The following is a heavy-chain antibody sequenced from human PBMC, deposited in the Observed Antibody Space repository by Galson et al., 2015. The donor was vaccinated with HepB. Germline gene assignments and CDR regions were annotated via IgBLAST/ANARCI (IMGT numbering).Heavy chain of an antibody. CDR1: GFTFSTYS. J-gene: IGHJ1*01. CDR2: ISSGSVTI. Sequence: SLRLSCAASGFTFSTYSMHWVRQAPGKGLEWVSYISSGSVTIYYADSVRGRFTISRDNAKNSLYLQMNSLRAEDTAVYYCAKVAVAGTHFQHWGQGTLVTVSS. CDR3: AKVAVAGTHFQH. D-gene: IGHD6-19*01. V-gene: IGHV3-48*01.